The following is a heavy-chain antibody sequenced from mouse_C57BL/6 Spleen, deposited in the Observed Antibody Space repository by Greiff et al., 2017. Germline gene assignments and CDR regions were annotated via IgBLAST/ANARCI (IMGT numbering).Heavy chain of an antibody. V-gene: IGHV1-82*01. D-gene: IGHD1-1*01. J-gene: IGHJ3*01. CDR3: AREGGSSSLAY. CDR1: GYAFSSSW. Sequence: QVQLKESGPELVKPGASVKISCKASGYAFSSSWMNWVKQRPGKGLEWIGRIYPGDGDTNYNGKFKGKATLTADKSSSTAYMQLSSLTSEDSAVYFCAREGGSSSLAYWGQGTLVTVSA. CDR2: IYPGDGDT.